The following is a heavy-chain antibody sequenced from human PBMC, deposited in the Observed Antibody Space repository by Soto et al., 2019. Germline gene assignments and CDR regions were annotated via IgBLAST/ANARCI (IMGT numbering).Heavy chain of an antibody. J-gene: IGHJ3*02. CDR3: AKGGVGSTSNAFDI. CDR2: ISYDGSNK. CDR1: GCTFRSYG. D-gene: IGHD1-26*01. Sequence: QVQLVESGGGVVQPGRSLRLSCAASGCTFRSYGMHWVRQAPAKGLEWVAVISYDGSNKYYADSVKGRFTISRDNSKNTLYLQMNSLRAEDTAVYYCAKGGVGSTSNAFDIWGQGTMVTVSS. V-gene: IGHV3-30*18.